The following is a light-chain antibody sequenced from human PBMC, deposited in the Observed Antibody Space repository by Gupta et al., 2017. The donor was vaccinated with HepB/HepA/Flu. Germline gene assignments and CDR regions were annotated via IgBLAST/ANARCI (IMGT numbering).Light chain of an antibody. CDR2: GAS. Sequence: EIVLTQSPGPLSLSPGERATLSCRASQSVSSNYLAWYQQKPGQAPRLLIYGASSRATGIPDRFSGSGSGTDFTLTISRLEPEDFAVYYCQQYGSSPRTFGQGTKVVIK. CDR1: QSVSSNY. V-gene: IGKV3-20*01. J-gene: IGKJ1*01. CDR3: QQYGSSPRT.